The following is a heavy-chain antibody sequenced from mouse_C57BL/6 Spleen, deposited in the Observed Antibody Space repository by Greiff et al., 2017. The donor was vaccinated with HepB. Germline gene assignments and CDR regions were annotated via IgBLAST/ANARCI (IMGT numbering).Heavy chain of an antibody. CDR2: INPSSGYT. V-gene: IGHV1-4*01. J-gene: IGHJ4*01. CDR1: GYTFTSYT. D-gene: IGHD4-1*01. Sequence: VQLQQSGAELARPGASVKMSCKASGYTFTSYTMHWVKQRPGQGLEWIGYINPSSGYTKYNQKFKDKATLTADKSSSTAYMQLSSLTSEDSAVYYCARGGTWAMDYWVQGTSVTVSS. CDR3: ARGGTWAMDY.